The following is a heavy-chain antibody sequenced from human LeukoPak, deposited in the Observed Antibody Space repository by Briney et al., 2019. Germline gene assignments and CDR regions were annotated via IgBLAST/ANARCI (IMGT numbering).Heavy chain of an antibody. CDR1: GFTFDDYA. V-gene: IGHV3-43D*03. CDR3: AKDHRYYYDSSGYFDY. Sequence: GGSLRLSCAASGFTFDDYAMHWVRQAPGKGLEWVSLISWDGGSTYYADSVKGRFTISRDNSKNSLYLQMNSMRAEDTAVYYCAKDHRYYYDSSGYFDYWGQGALVTVSS. D-gene: IGHD3-22*01. J-gene: IGHJ4*02. CDR2: ISWDGGST.